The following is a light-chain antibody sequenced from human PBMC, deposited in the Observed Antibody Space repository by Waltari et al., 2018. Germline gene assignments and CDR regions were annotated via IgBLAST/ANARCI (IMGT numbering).Light chain of an antibody. Sequence: SYELTQPPSVSVSPGQTASITCPGDKLGDKYVYWYQQKPGQSPVLVIYEVGKGPSGIPGGLSGSNSGSRATLTISGTQAMDEADYYCQAWDTRNVIFGGGTKLTVL. J-gene: IGLJ2*01. CDR3: QAWDTRNVI. CDR2: EVG. CDR1: KLGDKY. V-gene: IGLV3-1*01.